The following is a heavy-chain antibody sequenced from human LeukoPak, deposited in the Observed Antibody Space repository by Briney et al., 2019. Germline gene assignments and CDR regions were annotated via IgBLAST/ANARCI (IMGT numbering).Heavy chain of an antibody. J-gene: IGHJ6*02. CDR2: TYYRSKWYN. Sequence: SQTLSLTCAISGDSVSSNSAAWNWIRQSPSRGLEWLGRTYYRSKWYNDYAVSVKSRITINPDTSKNQFSLQLNSVTPEDTAVYYCARHSYYYDSSGSDGMDVWGQGTTVTVSS. V-gene: IGHV6-1*01. D-gene: IGHD3-22*01. CDR3: ARHSYYYDSSGSDGMDV. CDR1: GDSVSSNSAA.